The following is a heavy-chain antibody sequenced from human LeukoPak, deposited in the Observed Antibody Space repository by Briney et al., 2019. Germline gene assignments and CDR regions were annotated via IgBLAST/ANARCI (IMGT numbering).Heavy chain of an antibody. CDR1: GFTFSSYG. V-gene: IGHV3-7*01. D-gene: IGHD3-22*01. Sequence: GGSLRLSCAASGFTFSSYGMHWVRQAPGKGLEWVANIKQDGNEEYYVDSVKGRFTISRDNAKNSLYLQMNSLRAEDTAVYYCVKYYHDSSGYSHFDYWGQGTLVTVSS. CDR3: VKYYHDSSGYSHFDY. J-gene: IGHJ4*02. CDR2: IKQDGNEE.